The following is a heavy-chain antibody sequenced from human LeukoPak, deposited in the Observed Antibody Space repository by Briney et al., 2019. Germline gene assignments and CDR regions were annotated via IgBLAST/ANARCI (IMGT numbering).Heavy chain of an antibody. V-gene: IGHV3-21*01. D-gene: IGHD3-16*02. CDR2: ISSSSRYI. Sequence: GGSLRLSCSASGFTFSTYSMNWVRQAPGKGLEWVSSISSSSRYIYYADSVKGRFTISRDNAKNSLYLQMNSLRAEDTAVYYCARGLGDYVWGSYRPVAFDIWGQGTMVTVSS. CDR3: ARGLGDYVWGSYRPVAFDI. J-gene: IGHJ3*02. CDR1: GFTFSTYS.